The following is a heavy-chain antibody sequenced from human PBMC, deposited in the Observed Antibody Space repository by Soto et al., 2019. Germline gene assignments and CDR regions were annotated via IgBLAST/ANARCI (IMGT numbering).Heavy chain of an antibody. V-gene: IGHV4-34*01. Sequence: TSETLSLTCAVYGGSFSGYYWSWIRQPPGKGLEWIGEINHSGSTNYNPSLKSRVTISVDTSKNQFSLKLSSVTAADTAVYYCARGGLHDFWSGYQKRTYYFDYWGQGTLVTVSS. D-gene: IGHD3-3*01. CDR1: GGSFSGYY. CDR2: INHSGST. CDR3: ARGGLHDFWSGYQKRTYYFDY. J-gene: IGHJ4*02.